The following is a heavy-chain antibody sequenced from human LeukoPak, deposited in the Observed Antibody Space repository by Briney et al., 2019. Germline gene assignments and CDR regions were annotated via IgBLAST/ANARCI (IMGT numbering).Heavy chain of an antibody. CDR3: SLTVPRGS. CDR2: IKSKPDGATT. V-gene: IGHV3-15*01. D-gene: IGHD4-17*01. CDR1: GFSFTYAW. Sequence: PGGSLRLSCAASGFSFTYAWMSWVRQAPGKGLEWVGRIKSKPDGATTDYAAPVKGRFTISRDDSQNALYLQMNSLQTEDTAMYYLSLTVPRGSWGRGTLVTVSS. J-gene: IGHJ5*02.